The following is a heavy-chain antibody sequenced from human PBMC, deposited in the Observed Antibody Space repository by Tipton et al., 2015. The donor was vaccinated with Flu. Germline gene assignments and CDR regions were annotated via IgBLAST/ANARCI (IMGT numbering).Heavy chain of an antibody. D-gene: IGHD6-19*01. CDR2: IIPMSGAA. V-gene: IGHV1-69*18. J-gene: IGHJ5*02. CDR3: AACRTVAWGWFDP. Sequence: QVQLVQSGAEVKKPGSSVKVSCKASGGTFRNSAISWVRQAPGQGLEWMGRIIPMSGAAAHARNFLGRVTFTADESTNTAYMELRGLTSDDTAVYYCAACRTVAWGWFDPWGQGTLVTVSS. CDR1: GGTFRNSA.